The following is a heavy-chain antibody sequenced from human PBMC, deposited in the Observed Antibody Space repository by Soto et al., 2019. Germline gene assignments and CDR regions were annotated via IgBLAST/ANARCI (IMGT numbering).Heavy chain of an antibody. CDR1: GFTFSSYS. Sequence: PGGSLRLSCAASGFTFSSYSMNWVRQAPGKGLEWVSSISSSSSYIYYADSVKGRFTISRDNSKNTLYLQMNSLRAEDTAVYYCAKDGVEWEEQQLVTAFDYWGQGTLVTVSS. D-gene: IGHD6-13*01. V-gene: IGHV3-21*04. CDR2: ISSSSSYI. J-gene: IGHJ4*02. CDR3: AKDGVEWEEQQLVTAFDY.